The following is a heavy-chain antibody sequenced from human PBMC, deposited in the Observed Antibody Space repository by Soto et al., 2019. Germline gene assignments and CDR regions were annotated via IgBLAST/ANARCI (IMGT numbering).Heavy chain of an antibody. V-gene: IGHV3-23*01. D-gene: IGHD5-18*01. CDR3: AKVSFSYGQLGPAHYGMDV. CDR2: ISGSGGST. Sequence: PGGSLRLSCGASGFTFSSYAMSWVRQAPGKGLDWVSAISGSGGSTYYADSVKGRFTISRDNSKNALYLQMNSLRAEDTAVYYCAKVSFSYGQLGPAHYGMDVWGQGTTVTVSS. J-gene: IGHJ6*02. CDR1: GFTFSSYA.